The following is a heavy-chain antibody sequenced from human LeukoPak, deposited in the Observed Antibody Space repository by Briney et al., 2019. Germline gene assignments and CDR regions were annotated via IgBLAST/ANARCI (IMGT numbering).Heavy chain of an antibody. CDR1: GGSISSGTYY. Sequence: PETPSLTCTVSGGSISSGTYYWGWVRQPPGKGLEWIGSIYYSGSTSYNPSLKSRVTISVDTSKNQFSLKLDSVTAADTAVYYCARNTSDSGTSYFDYWGQGTLVTVSS. D-gene: IGHD1-26*01. CDR3: ARNTSDSGTSYFDY. J-gene: IGHJ4*02. V-gene: IGHV4-39*05. CDR2: IYYSGST.